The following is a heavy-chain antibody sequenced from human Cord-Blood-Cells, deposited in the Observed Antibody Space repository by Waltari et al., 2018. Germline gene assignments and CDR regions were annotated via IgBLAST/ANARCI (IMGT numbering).Heavy chain of an antibody. D-gene: IGHD4-17*01. CDR2: IKSKTVGGTT. CDR3: TTGPMTTVTTDY. J-gene: IGHJ4*02. Sequence: EVQLVESGGGLVKPGGSLRLSSAASGFTFSNAWMSWVREAPGKGLEWVGRIKSKTVGGTTDYAAPVKGRFTISRDDSKNTLYLQMNSLKTEDTAVYYCTTGPMTTVTTDYWGQGTLVTVSS. CDR1: GFTFSNAW. V-gene: IGHV3-15*01.